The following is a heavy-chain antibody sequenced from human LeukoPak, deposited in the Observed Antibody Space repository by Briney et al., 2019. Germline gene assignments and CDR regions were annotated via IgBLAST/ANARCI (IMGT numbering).Heavy chain of an antibody. CDR1: GDSISSYY. CDR2: INTSGST. Sequence: SETLSLTCTVSGDSISSYYWSWIRQPAGKGLEWIGRINTSGSTNYNRSLKSRVIMSVDTSKNQFSLKVSSVTAADTAVYYCARQTYYYDSSGYSPSFDYWAREPWSPSPQ. V-gene: IGHV4-4*07. CDR3: ARQTYYYDSSGYSPSFDY. J-gene: IGHJ4*02. D-gene: IGHD3-22*01.